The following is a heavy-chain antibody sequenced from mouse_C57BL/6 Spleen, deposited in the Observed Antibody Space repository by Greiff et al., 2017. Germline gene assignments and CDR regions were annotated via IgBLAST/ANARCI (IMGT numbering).Heavy chain of an antibody. D-gene: IGHD1-1*01. Sequence: EVKLVESGPELVKPGASVKIPCKASGYTFTDYNMDWVKQSHGKSLEWIGDINPNNGGTIYNQKLKGKATLTVDKSSSTAYMELRSLTSEDTAVYYFARDGSSYSYAMDYWGQGTSVTVSS. J-gene: IGHJ4*01. CDR1: GYTFTDYN. CDR3: ARDGSSYSYAMDY. CDR2: INPNNGGT. V-gene: IGHV1-18*01.